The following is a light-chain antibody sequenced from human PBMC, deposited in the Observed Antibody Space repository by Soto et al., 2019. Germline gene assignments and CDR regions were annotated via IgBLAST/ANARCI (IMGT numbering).Light chain of an antibody. CDR3: QQYGSAPRT. V-gene: IGKV3-20*01. CDR1: QSVSSNF. CDR2: GSS. J-gene: IGKJ1*01. Sequence: EIVLTQSPGTLSLSPGERATLSFRASQSVSSNFLGWYQQKPGQAPRLLIYGSSNSATGIPDKFNGSGSGTDFTKTISRLEPEDFAMYYCQQYGSAPRTFGQGTKVDIK.